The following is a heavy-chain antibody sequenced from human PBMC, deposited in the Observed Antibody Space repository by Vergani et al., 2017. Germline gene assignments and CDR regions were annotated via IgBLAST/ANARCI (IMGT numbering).Heavy chain of an antibody. CDR2: MNPNSGNT. V-gene: IGHV1-8*01. D-gene: IGHD1-1*01. CDR1: GYTFTSYD. CDR3: AKAKTWGNKLERPWFDP. Sequence: QVQLVQSGAEVKKPGASVKVSCKASGYTFTSYDINWVRQATGQGLEWMGWMNPNSGNTGYAQKFQGRVTMTRNTSISTAYMELSSLRSEDTAVYYCAKAKTWGNKLERPWFDPWCQGTLVIVAS. J-gene: IGHJ5*02.